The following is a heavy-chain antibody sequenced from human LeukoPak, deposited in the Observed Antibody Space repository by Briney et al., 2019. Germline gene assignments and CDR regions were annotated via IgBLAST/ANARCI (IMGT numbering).Heavy chain of an antibody. Sequence: SETLSLTCTVSGGSTSSGGYYWSWIRQHPGKGLEWIGYIYYSGSTYYNPSLKSRVTISVDTSKNQFSLKLSSVTAADTAVYYCARGNSSSWYEFDYWGQGTLVTVSS. CDR2: IYYSGST. CDR3: ARGNSSSWYEFDY. V-gene: IGHV4-31*03. J-gene: IGHJ4*02. D-gene: IGHD6-13*01. CDR1: GGSTSSGGYY.